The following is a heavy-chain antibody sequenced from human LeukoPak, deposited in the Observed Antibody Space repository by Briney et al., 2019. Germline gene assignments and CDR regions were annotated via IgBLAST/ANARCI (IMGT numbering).Heavy chain of an antibody. D-gene: IGHD3-22*01. Sequence: SETLSLTCTVSGGSISSSGYYWGWIRQPPGKGLEWIGSIYCSGSTYYNPSLKSRVTISVDTSKNQFSLKLSSVTAADTAVYYCARLTTFDPWGQGTLVTVSS. CDR1: GGSISSSGYY. V-gene: IGHV4-39*01. CDR2: IYCSGST. J-gene: IGHJ5*02. CDR3: ARLTTFDP.